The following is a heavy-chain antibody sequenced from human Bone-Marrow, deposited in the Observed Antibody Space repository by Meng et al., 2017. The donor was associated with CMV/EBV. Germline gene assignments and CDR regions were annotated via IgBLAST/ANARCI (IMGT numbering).Heavy chain of an antibody. CDR1: GYNFNNYN. V-gene: IGHV1-46*02. J-gene: IGHJ2*01. Sequence: SCKASGYNFNNYNRQWVRQAPGQGLEWVGIINPSDSGTSYAQKYQGRVTMTRDTSTNTVYMELSSLRSQDTAVFYCAREAPNWYLDLWGRGTLVTVSS. CDR3: AREAPNWYLDL. D-gene: IGHD2-8*01. CDR2: INPSDSGT.